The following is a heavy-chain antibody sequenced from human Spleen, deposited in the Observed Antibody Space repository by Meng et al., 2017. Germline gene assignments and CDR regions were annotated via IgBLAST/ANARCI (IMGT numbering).Heavy chain of an antibody. D-gene: IGHD2-15*01. V-gene: IGHV4-31*03. CDR1: GGALRRGTYY. J-gene: IGHJ4*02. CDR3: AAAGCSGGSCYSRPLDY. CDR2: IYYSGGT. Sequence: QVQLQESCPGLLKPSQTLPLTFTVSGGALRRGTYYWNWIRQHPGKGLEWIGYIYYSGGTYYNPSLKGRVAILQDTSKNQFSLKLTSVTAADTAVYYCAAAGCSGGSCYSRPLDYWGQGTLVTVSS.